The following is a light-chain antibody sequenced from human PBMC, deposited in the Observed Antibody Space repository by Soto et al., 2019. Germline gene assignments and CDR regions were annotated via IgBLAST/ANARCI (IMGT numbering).Light chain of an antibody. J-gene: IGLJ3*02. CDR3: CSAAGSLTWV. CDR1: SSDVGSHNF. CDR2: GVR. V-gene: IGLV2-23*02. Sequence: QSALTQPDSVSGSPGQSITISCTGTSSDVGSHNFVSWYQQHPGKAPKLMIYGVRERPSGVSNRFSGSKSGNTASLTISGLQAEDEADYYCCSAAGSLTWVFGGGTKLTVL.